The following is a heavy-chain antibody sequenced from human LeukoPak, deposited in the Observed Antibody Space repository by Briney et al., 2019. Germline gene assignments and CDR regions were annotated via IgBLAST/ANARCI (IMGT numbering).Heavy chain of an antibody. CDR3: ARMQSAYDAFDI. CDR2: IYWDDDK. Sequence: SGPTLVNRTQTRTLTCTFSGFSLSTSGMCVSWIRQPPGKALEWLALIYWDDDKYYSTSLKTRLTISKDTSKNQVVVTMTNMDPVDTATYYCARMQSAYDAFDIWGQGTMVTVSS. CDR1: GFSLSTSGMC. J-gene: IGHJ3*02. V-gene: IGHV2-70*01. D-gene: IGHD3-3*01.